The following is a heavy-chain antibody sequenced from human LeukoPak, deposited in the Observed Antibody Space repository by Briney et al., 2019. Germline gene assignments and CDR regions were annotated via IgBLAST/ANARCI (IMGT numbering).Heavy chain of an antibody. CDR3: ARSTVAGELLFDP. CDR2: VYHSGST. V-gene: IGHV4-30-2*01. D-gene: IGHD6-19*01. Sequence: PSETLSLTCAVSGGSISSGAYSWSRIRQPPGKGLEWIGYVYHSGSTYYNPSLKSRVTISVDRSKNQFSLKLSSVTAADTAVYYCARSTVAGELLFDPWGQGTLVTVSS. CDR1: GGSISSGAYS. J-gene: IGHJ5*02.